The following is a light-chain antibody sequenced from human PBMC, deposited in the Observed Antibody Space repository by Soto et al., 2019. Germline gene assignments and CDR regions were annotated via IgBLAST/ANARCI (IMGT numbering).Light chain of an antibody. CDR2: GAS. J-gene: IGKJ1*01. V-gene: IGKV3-20*01. CDR3: QHYGTTPWT. Sequence: ETVLTQSPGTLSLSPGERVTLSCRASQSVCNRCLAWYQQKPGQSPRLLIYGASTRATGIPDRFSGSGSGTDFTLTISRLEPEDFAAYYCQHYGTTPWTFGQGTKVGIK. CDR1: QSVCNRC.